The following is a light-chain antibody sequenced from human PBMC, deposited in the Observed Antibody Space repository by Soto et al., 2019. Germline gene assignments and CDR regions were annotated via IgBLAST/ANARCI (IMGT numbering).Light chain of an antibody. Sequence: EIVMTQSPATLSVSPGDRATLSCRASQSVSSSYLAWYQQKPGQAPRLLIYGASTRATGIPARFSGSGSGTEFTLTISSLQSEDFAVYYCQQYNNGWTFGQGTKVEIK. V-gene: IGKV3-15*01. CDR1: QSVSSSY. CDR3: QQYNNGWT. CDR2: GAS. J-gene: IGKJ1*01.